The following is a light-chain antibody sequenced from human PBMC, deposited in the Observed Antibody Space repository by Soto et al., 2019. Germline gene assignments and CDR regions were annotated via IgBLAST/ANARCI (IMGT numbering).Light chain of an antibody. J-gene: IGKJ5*01. CDR3: QQSYSTPPT. CDR1: ESINKY. V-gene: IGKV1-39*01. Sequence: DIQMTQSPSSLSASVGDRFTITCRASESINKYLNWYQRKSGKAPKLLISAASSLQSGVPSRFSGSGSGTDFTLTISSLQPEDFATYYCQQSYSTPPTFGQGTRLEIK. CDR2: AAS.